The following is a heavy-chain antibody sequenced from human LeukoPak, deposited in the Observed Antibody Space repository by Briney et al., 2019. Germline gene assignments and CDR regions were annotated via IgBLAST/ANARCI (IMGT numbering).Heavy chain of an antibody. Sequence: SQTLSLTCTVSGGSISSGSYYWSWIRQPAGKGLEWIGRIYTSGSTNYNPSLKSRVTISVDTSKNQFSLKLSSVTAADTAVYYCASEGKEYYYDSSGYCYDYHDYWGQGTLVTVSS. CDR1: GGSISSGSYY. CDR3: ASEGKEYYYDSSGYCYDYHDY. J-gene: IGHJ4*02. D-gene: IGHD3-22*01. CDR2: IYTSGST. V-gene: IGHV4-61*02.